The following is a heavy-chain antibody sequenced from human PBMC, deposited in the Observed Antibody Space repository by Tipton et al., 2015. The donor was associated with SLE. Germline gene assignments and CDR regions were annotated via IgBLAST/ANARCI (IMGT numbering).Heavy chain of an antibody. CDR3: TTHEGVPLSY. Sequence: SLRLSCAASGFIFSQYWMTWVRQAPGKGLEWVANIKQDGSEKYYVDSVKGRFTISRDNAKNSLYLQMNSLRAEDTAVYYCTTHEGVPLSYWGQGTLVTVSS. J-gene: IGHJ4*02. CDR2: IKQDGSEK. V-gene: IGHV3-7*01. CDR1: GFIFSQYW. D-gene: IGHD3-10*01.